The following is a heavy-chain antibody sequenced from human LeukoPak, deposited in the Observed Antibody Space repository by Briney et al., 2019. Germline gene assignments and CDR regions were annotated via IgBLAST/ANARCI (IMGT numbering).Heavy chain of an antibody. Sequence: GASVKVSCKASGGTFSSYAISWVRQAPGQGLEWMGRINPNSGGTNYAQKFQGRVTMTRDTSISTAYMELSRLRSDDTAVYYCARVPITMVRGVTSPHFDYWGQGTLVTVSS. CDR3: ARVPITMVRGVTSPHFDY. CDR2: INPNSGGT. V-gene: IGHV1-2*06. J-gene: IGHJ4*02. D-gene: IGHD3-10*01. CDR1: GGTFSSYA.